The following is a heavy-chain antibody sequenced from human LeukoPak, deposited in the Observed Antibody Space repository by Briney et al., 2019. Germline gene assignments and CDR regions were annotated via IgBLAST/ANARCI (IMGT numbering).Heavy chain of an antibody. CDR3: ARGISRGRRYCSSTSCCKQKVGGYYYYMDV. CDR2: MNPNGGNT. Sequence: ASVKVSCKASGYTFTSYDINWVRQATGQGLEWMGWMNPNGGNTGYAQKFQGRVTITRNTSISTAYMELSSLRSEDTAVYYCARGISRGRRYCSSTSCCKQKVGGYYYYMDVWGKGTTVTVSS. J-gene: IGHJ6*03. CDR1: GYTFTSYD. V-gene: IGHV1-8*03. D-gene: IGHD2-2*01.